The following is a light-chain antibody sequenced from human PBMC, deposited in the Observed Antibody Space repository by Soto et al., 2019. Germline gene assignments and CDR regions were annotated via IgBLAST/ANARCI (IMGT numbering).Light chain of an antibody. CDR3: QQANSFPLT. Sequence: DIQMTQSPSSLSASVGDSVTITCRASQSIIRYLNWYQQKPGKAPKLLIYTASSLQSGVPSRFSGSGSGTDFTLTISSLQPEDFATYYCQQANSFPLTFGGGTKLEIK. J-gene: IGKJ4*01. CDR1: QSIIRY. V-gene: IGKV1-39*01. CDR2: TAS.